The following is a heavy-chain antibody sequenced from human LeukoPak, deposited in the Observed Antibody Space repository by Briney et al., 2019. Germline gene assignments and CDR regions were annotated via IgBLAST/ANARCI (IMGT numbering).Heavy chain of an antibody. D-gene: IGHD4-17*01. CDR2: ISYDGTNK. Sequence: GGSLRLSCAASGFTFINYGMHWVRRAPGKGLEWVAVISYDGTNKYYADSVKGRFTISRDNSKNTLYLQMNSLKTDDTAVYYCANYGDYQYFDYWGQGTPVTVSS. CDR3: ANYGDYQYFDY. J-gene: IGHJ4*02. V-gene: IGHV3-30*18. CDR1: GFTFINYG.